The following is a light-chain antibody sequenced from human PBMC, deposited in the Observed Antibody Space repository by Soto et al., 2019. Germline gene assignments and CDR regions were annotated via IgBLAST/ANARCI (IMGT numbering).Light chain of an antibody. CDR1: QSVSGN. J-gene: IGKJ1*01. CDR3: QQYNNWPPWT. V-gene: IGKV3D-15*01. CDR2: GAS. Sequence: EIVMTQSPATLSVSPGERAALSCRASQSVSGNLAGYQQKPGQAPRHLIYGASNRATGIPARFSGSGSGTEFTLTISSLQSEDVAIYYCQQYNNWPPWTFGQGTKVEI.